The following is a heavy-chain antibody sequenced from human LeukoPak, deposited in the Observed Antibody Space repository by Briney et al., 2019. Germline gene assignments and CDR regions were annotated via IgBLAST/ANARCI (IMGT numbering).Heavy chain of an antibody. Sequence: SETLSLTCTVSGGSISSGYYWGWIRQPPGKGLEWIGSIYHSGSTYYNPSLKSRVTISVDTSKNQFSLKLSSVTAADTAVYYCAREGTTAAGPWGQGTLVTVSS. J-gene: IGHJ5*02. CDR2: IYHSGST. CDR3: AREGTTAAGP. V-gene: IGHV4-38-2*02. CDR1: GGSISSGYY. D-gene: IGHD6-13*01.